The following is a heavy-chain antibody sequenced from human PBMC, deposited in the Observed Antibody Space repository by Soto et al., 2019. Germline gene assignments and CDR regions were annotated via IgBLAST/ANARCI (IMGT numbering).Heavy chain of an antibody. CDR2: ISSSSSYT. Sequence: GGSLRLSCAASGFTFSDYYMSWIRQAPGKGLEWVSYISSSSSYTNYADSVKGRFTISRDNAKNSLYLQMNSLRAEDTAVYYCARDRYSDYFDYWGQGTLVTVSS. CDR3: ARDRYSDYFDY. V-gene: IGHV3-11*05. J-gene: IGHJ4*02. D-gene: IGHD1-1*01. CDR1: GFTFSDYY.